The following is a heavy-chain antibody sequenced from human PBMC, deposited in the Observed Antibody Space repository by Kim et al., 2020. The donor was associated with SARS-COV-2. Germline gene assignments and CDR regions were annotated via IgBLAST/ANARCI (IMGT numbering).Heavy chain of an antibody. D-gene: IGHD1-1*01. CDR2: FDTEDGET. CDR3: ATVGNWNGYYYYGMDV. J-gene: IGHJ6*02. Sequence: ASVKVSCKVSGYTLTELSMHWVRQAPGKGLEWMGGFDTEDGETIYAQKFQGRVIMTEDTSTDTAYMELSSLRSEDTAVYYCATVGNWNGYYYYGMDVWGQGTTVTVSS. V-gene: IGHV1-24*01. CDR1: GYTLTELS.